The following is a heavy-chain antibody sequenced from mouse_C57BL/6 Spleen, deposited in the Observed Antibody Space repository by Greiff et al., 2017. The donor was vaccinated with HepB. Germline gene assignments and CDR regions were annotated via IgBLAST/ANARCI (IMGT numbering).Heavy chain of an antibody. Sequence: QVQLKQPGAELVRPGSSVKLSCKASGYTFTSYWMHWVKQRPIQGLEWIGNIDPSDSETHYNQKFKDKATLTVDKSSSTAYMQLSSLTSEDSAVYYCARFSGTYFDYWGQGTTLTVSS. CDR1: GYTFTSYW. D-gene: IGHD4-1*01. J-gene: IGHJ2*01. CDR3: ARFSGTYFDY. CDR2: IDPSDSET. V-gene: IGHV1-52*01.